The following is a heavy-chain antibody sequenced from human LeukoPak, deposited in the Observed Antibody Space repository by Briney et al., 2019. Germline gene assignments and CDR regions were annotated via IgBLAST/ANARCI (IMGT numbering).Heavy chain of an antibody. CDR1: AFTVSINY. V-gene: IGHV3-66*01. J-gene: IGHJ4*02. Sequence: PGGSLRLSCAASAFTVSINYMSWVRQAPGKGLEWVSVIYSGGGTYYADSVKGRFTISRDNSKNTLYLQMDSLRAEDTAVYYCARGSSASLYYFDYWGQGTLVTVSS. CDR2: IYSGGGT. CDR3: ARGSSASLYYFDY. D-gene: IGHD6-6*01.